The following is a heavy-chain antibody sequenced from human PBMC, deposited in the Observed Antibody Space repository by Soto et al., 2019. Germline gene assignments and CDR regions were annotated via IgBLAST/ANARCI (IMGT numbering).Heavy chain of an antibody. CDR1: GGSFSGYY. V-gene: IGHV4-34*01. J-gene: IGHJ4*02. CDR2: INHSGST. D-gene: IGHD4-17*01. Sequence: SETLSLTCAVYGGSFSGYYWSWIRQPPGKGLEWIGEINHSGSTNYNPSLKSRVTISVDTSKNQFSLKLSSVTAADTAVYYFARGFTHATVTSLSYFDYWGQGTLVTVSS. CDR3: ARGFTHATVTSLSYFDY.